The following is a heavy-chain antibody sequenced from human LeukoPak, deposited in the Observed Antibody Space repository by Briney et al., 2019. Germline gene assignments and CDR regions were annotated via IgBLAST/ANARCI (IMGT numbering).Heavy chain of an antibody. D-gene: IGHD3-22*01. Sequence: GGSLRLSCAASGITFSTYWMHWVRQAPGKGLVWVSRINSDGSTTSYVDSVEGRFTISRDNAKNTLYLQMNGLIAEDTALYDLARAGTVVDYDPSDDFDVWGQGTMVTVSS. V-gene: IGHV3-74*01. J-gene: IGHJ3*01. CDR1: GITFSTYW. CDR3: ARAGTVVDYDPSDDFDV. CDR2: INSDGSTT.